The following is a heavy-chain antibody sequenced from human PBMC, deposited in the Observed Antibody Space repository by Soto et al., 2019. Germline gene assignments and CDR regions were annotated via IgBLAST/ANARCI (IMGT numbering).Heavy chain of an antibody. D-gene: IGHD2-15*01. Sequence: GGSLRLSCISSGLTFRTYTMDWVRQAPGKWLEWVSDIRGFSPYTFYAESVKGRFTISRDNAKNSLYLQMNSLRAEDTAVYYCARDRGYDAHDYYYNAMDVWGQGXTVTVPS. CDR2: IRGFSPYT. CDR3: ARDRGYDAHDYYYNAMDV. J-gene: IGHJ6*02. CDR1: GLTFRTYT. V-gene: IGHV3-21*01.